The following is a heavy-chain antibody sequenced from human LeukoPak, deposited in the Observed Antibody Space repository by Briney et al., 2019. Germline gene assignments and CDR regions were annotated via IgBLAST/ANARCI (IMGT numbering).Heavy chain of an antibody. Sequence: GGSLRLSCAASGFTFSSYAMSWVRQAPGKGLEWVSVISGSGDNTYYADSVKGRFTISRDNSKNTLYLQMNSLRAEDTAVYYCAKPEYSSSWPNYFFDSWGQGTLVTVSS. CDR3: AKPEYSSSWPNYFFDS. V-gene: IGHV3-23*01. D-gene: IGHD6-13*01. J-gene: IGHJ4*02. CDR1: GFTFSSYA. CDR2: ISGSGDNT.